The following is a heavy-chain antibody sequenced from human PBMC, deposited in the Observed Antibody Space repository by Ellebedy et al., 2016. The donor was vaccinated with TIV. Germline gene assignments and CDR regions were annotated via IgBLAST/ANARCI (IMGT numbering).Heavy chain of an antibody. V-gene: IGHV4-61*05. D-gene: IGHD3-22*01. CDR2: IYYSGST. CDR1: GGSISSSSYY. J-gene: IGHJ4*02. Sequence: MPGGSLRLSCTVSGGSISSSSYYWSWIRQPPGKGLEWIGYIYYSGSTNYNPSLKSRVTISVDTSKNQFSLYVTSVTAADTAVYYCVRSPYDSNYWGQGTLVTVSS. CDR3: VRSPYDSNY.